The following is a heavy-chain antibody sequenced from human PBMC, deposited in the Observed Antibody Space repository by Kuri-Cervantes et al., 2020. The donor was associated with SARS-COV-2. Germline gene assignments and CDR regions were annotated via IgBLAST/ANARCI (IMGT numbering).Heavy chain of an antibody. D-gene: IGHD1-26*01. CDR3: AVTQNSGSYSTRSSYFDY. CDR2: ISSSSSYT. CDR1: GFTFSSYS. J-gene: IGHJ4*02. Sequence: GESLKISCAASGFTFSSYSMNWVRQAPGKGLEWVSYISSSSSYTNYADSVKGRFTISRDNAKNSLYLQMNSLRAEDTAVYYCAVTQNSGSYSTRSSYFDYWGQGTLVTVSS. V-gene: IGHV3-21*05.